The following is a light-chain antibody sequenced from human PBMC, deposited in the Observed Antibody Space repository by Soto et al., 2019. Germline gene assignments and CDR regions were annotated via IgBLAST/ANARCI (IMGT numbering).Light chain of an antibody. Sequence: IVLTQSPVNVSLSPWERASHSCRASQSVDNFLAWYQQKPGQPPRLLIYDASNRASGIPARFSGSGSGTDFTLTVSSLQPEDFAIYYCQLDFKLPIPFCQGARLAI. V-gene: IGKV3-11*01. CDR2: DAS. J-gene: IGKJ5*01. CDR3: QLDFKLPIP. CDR1: QSVDNF.